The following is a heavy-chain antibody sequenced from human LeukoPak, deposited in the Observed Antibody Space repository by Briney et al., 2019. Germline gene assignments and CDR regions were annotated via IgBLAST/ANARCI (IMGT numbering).Heavy chain of an antibody. V-gene: IGHV4-34*01. J-gene: IGHJ4*02. CDR1: GGSFSGYY. CDR2: INHSGST. Sequence: SETLSLTCAVYGGSFSGYYWSWIRQPPGKGLEWIGEINHSGSTNYNPSLKSRVTISVDTSKNQFSLKLSSVTAADTAVYYCAREIPRRRYSSGWYDFDYWGQGTLVTVSS. CDR3: AREIPRRRYSSGWYDFDY. D-gene: IGHD6-19*01.